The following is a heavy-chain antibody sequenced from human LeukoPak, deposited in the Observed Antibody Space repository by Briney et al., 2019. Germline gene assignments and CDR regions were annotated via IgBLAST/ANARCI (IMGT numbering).Heavy chain of an antibody. Sequence: AGSLRLSCAASGFTFDDYGMSWVRQAPGKGLEWVSGINWNGGSTAYADSVKGRFTISRDNAKNSLYLQMNSLRAEDTALYYCARERGCSGGSCYSRDYYYYYMDVWGKGTTVTVSS. V-gene: IGHV3-20*04. J-gene: IGHJ6*03. D-gene: IGHD2-15*01. CDR2: INWNGGST. CDR1: GFTFDDYG. CDR3: ARERGCSGGSCYSRDYYYYYMDV.